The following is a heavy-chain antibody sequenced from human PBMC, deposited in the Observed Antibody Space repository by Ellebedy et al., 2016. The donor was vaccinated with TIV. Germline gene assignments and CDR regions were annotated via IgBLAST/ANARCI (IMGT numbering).Heavy chain of an antibody. CDR3: ARTPRGNDYGYVPYYHNGMDV. Sequence: MPSETLSLTCTVSGDPVSSSYWSWIRQPAGKGLEWIGRIYTTGSASYNPSLKSRVTISVDTSKNQFSLKLSSVTAADTAVYYCARTPRGNDYGYVPYYHNGMDVWGQGTTVTVSS. CDR1: GDPVSSSY. V-gene: IGHV4-4*07. CDR2: IYTTGSA. D-gene: IGHD5-18*01. J-gene: IGHJ6*02.